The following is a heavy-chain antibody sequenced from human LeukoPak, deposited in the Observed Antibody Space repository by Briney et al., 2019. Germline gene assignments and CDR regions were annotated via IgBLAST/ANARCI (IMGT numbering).Heavy chain of an antibody. Sequence: ASVKVSCKASGGTFSSYAISWVRQAPGQGLEWMGRIIPTFGTANYAQKLQGRVTITTDESTSTAYMELSSLRSEDTAVYYCARSRGSSRSPAFDIWGQGTMVTVSS. J-gene: IGHJ3*02. CDR3: ARSRGSSRSPAFDI. V-gene: IGHV1-69*05. CDR2: IIPTFGTA. D-gene: IGHD6-13*01. CDR1: GGTFSSYA.